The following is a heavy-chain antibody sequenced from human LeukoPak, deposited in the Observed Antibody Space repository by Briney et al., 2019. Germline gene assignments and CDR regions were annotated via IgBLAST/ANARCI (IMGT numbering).Heavy chain of an antibody. D-gene: IGHD5-18*01. CDR3: ARDSGYSHGTFDY. CDR1: GFTFSSYA. Sequence: GGSLRLSCAASGFTFSSYAMHWVRQAPGKGLEWVAVISYDGSNKYYADSVKGRFTISRDNSKNTLYLQMNSLRAEDTAVYYCARDSGYSHGTFDYWGQGTLVTVSS. CDR2: ISYDGSNK. J-gene: IGHJ4*02. V-gene: IGHV3-30-3*01.